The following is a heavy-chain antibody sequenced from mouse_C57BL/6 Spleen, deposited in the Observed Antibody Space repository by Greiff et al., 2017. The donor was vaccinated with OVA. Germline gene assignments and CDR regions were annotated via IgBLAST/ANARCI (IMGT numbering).Heavy chain of an antibody. Sequence: EVQVVESGPGLVKPSQSLSLTCSVTGYSITSGYYWNWIRQFPGNKLEWMGYISYDGSNNYNPSLKNRISITRDTSKNQFFLKLNSVTTEDTATYYCARDALDYAMDYWGQGTSVTVSS. CDR1: GYSITSGYY. CDR3: ARDALDYAMDY. CDR2: ISYDGSN. V-gene: IGHV3-6*01. J-gene: IGHJ4*01.